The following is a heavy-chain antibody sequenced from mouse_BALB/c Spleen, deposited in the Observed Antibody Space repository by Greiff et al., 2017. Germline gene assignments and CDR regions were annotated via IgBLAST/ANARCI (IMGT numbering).Heavy chain of an antibody. V-gene: IGHV14-3*02. Sequence: VQLKQSGAELVKPGASVKLSCTASGFNIKDTYMHWVKQRPEQGLEWIGRIDPANGNTKYDPKFQGKATITADTSSNTAYLQLSSLTSEDTAVYYCARYGNYPYYAMDYWGQGTSVTVSS. CDR2: IDPANGNT. CDR1: GFNIKDTY. CDR3: ARYGNYPYYAMDY. J-gene: IGHJ4*01. D-gene: IGHD2-1*01.